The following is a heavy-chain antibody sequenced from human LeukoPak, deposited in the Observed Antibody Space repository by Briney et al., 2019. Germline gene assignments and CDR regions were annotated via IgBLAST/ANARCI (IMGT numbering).Heavy chain of an antibody. J-gene: IGHJ3*02. CDR2: IKSKTDGGTT. Sequence: SGGSLRLSCAASGFTFSNAWMSWVRQAPGKGLEWVGRIKSKTDGGTTDHAAPVKGRFTISRDDSKNTLYLQMNSLKTEDTAVYYCTTDRYCSGGSCSTRDAFDIWGQGTMVTVSS. V-gene: IGHV3-15*01. CDR3: TTDRYCSGGSCSTRDAFDI. D-gene: IGHD2-15*01. CDR1: GFTFSNAW.